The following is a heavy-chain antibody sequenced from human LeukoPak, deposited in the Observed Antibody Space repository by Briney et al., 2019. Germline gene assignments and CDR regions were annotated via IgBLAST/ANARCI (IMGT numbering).Heavy chain of an antibody. D-gene: IGHD4-17*01. V-gene: IGHV3-74*01. CDR3: ARFPNGDLDY. J-gene: IGHJ4*02. CDR2: INSDGRRT. Sequence: PGGSLRLSCAASGFTFNTYWRHWVRQAPGKGLVWVSHINSDGRRTTYADSLKGRFTISRDNDKNSLYLQMNSLRAEDTAVYYCARFPNGDLDYWGQGTLVTVSS. CDR1: GFTFNTYW.